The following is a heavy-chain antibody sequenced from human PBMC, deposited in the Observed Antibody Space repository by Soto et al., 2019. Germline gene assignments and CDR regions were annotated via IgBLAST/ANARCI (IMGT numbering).Heavy chain of an antibody. Sequence: PGGSLRLSCAASGFTFSSYSMNWVRQAPGKGLEWVSSISSSSSYIYYADSVKGRFTISRDNAKNSLYLQMNSLRAEDTAVYYCARGLTQQLAPDYWGQGTLVTV. V-gene: IGHV3-21*01. CDR2: ISSSSSYI. J-gene: IGHJ4*02. D-gene: IGHD6-13*01. CDR1: GFTFSSYS. CDR3: ARGLTQQLAPDY.